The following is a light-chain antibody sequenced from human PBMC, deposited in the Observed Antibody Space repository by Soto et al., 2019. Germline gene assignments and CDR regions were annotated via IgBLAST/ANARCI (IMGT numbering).Light chain of an antibody. Sequence: DIQMTQSPSSVSASVGDRVTITCRASQDINIWLAWYQQKPGLAPNLLIYRASRLIGGVPSRFSGSGSGTDFNLTIRSLQPEDLANYYCQQGKDFPLTFGGGTKVEIK. J-gene: IGKJ4*01. CDR3: QQGKDFPLT. V-gene: IGKV1-12*01. CDR2: RAS. CDR1: QDINIW.